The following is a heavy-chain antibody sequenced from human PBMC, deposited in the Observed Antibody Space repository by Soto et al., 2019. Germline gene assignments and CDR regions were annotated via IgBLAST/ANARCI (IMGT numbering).Heavy chain of an antibody. CDR1: GASLGGFH. V-gene: IGHV4-34*12. J-gene: IGHJ3*02. CDR3: GISLLGYHYVRHTSREVVDSFDI. Sequence: PSETLSLTCAIYGASLGGFHWTWLRQAPGKGLEWIGELIHGGSTNYNPSLKSRVSFSLDTYKNQFYLNLMSVTAADRDVYYCGISLLGYHYVRHTSREVVDSFDICRRVTIVTGSS. CDR2: LIHGGST. D-gene: IGHD3-16*01.